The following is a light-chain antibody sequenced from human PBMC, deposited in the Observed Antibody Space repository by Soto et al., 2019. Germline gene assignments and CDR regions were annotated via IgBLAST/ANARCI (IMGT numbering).Light chain of an antibody. CDR1: SSDVGGYNY. J-gene: IGLJ1*01. Sequence: QSALTQPRSVSGSPGQSVTISCTGTSSDVGGYNYVSWYQQHPGKAPKLMIYDVSTRPSGVPDRFSGSKSGNTASLTISGLQAEDEADYYCCANAGSYTYVFGTGTKLTVL. CDR2: DVS. CDR3: CANAGSYTYV. V-gene: IGLV2-11*01.